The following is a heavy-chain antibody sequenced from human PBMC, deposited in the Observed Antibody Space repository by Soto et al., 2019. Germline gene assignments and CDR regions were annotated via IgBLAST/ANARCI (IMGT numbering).Heavy chain of an antibody. D-gene: IGHD3-10*01. Sequence: EVQLLESGGGLVQPGGSLRLSCAASGFTFSSYAMYWVRQAPGKGLEWVSTISNSGSTYYADSVEGRFTISRDNSKNTLYLQMNSLRAEDTAVYYCAKTQFRGVVVNVWGQGTTVTVSS. V-gene: IGHV3-23*01. CDR1: GFTFSSYA. CDR3: AKTQFRGVVVNV. J-gene: IGHJ6*02. CDR2: ISNSGST.